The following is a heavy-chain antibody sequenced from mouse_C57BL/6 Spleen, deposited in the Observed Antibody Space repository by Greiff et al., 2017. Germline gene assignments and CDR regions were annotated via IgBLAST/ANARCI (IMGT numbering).Heavy chain of an antibody. V-gene: IGHV5-9*01. CDR2: ISGGGGNT. D-gene: IGHD1-1*01. J-gene: IGHJ2*01. Sequence: EVQRVESGGGLVKPGGSLTLSCAASGFTFSSYTMSWVRQTPEKRLEWVATISGGGGNTYYPDSVKGRFTISRDNAKNTLYLQMSSLRSEDTALYYCARGFITTVVAPFDYWGQGTTLTVSA. CDR3: ARGFITTVVAPFDY. CDR1: GFTFSSYT.